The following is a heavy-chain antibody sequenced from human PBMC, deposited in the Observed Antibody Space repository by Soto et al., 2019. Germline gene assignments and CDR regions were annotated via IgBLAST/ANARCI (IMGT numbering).Heavy chain of an antibody. CDR1: GYPVTAYY. Sequence: QLHLVQSGAVVKKPGASVTVSCSASGYPVTAYYMHWVRQAPGRGLEWMGGITPATGAAKYTQTLQGRVHMTRDPSRSTGVMELSGLTSEETAVFFCARGGGVGVAGSAAFDMWGQGTLVTVSS. D-gene: IGHD3-3*01. CDR2: ITPATGAA. CDR3: ARGGGVGVAGSAAFDM. V-gene: IGHV1-2*02. J-gene: IGHJ3*02.